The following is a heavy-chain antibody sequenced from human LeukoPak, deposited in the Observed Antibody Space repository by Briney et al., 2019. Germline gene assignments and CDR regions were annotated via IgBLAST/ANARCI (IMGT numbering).Heavy chain of an antibody. CDR1: GYTFTSYA. CDR3: ARDRTPLNYGSGNPGGY. V-gene: IGHV7-4-1*02. J-gene: IGHJ4*02. D-gene: IGHD3-10*01. Sequence: ASVKVSCKASGYTFTSYAMNWVRQAPGQGLEWMGWINTNTGNPTYAQGFTGRFVFSLDTSVSTAYLQISSLKAEDTAVYYCARDRTPLNYGSGNPGGYWGQGTLVTVSS. CDR2: INTNTGNP.